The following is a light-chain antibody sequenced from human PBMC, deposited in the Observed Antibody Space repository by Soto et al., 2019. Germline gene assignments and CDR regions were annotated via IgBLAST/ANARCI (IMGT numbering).Light chain of an antibody. CDR2: GVT. J-gene: IGLJ3*02. Sequence: QSALTQPASMSGSPGQSITISCTGTSGDVGFYDFVSWYQQHPGKVPRLIIYGVTKRPSGVSHRFSGSKSGNTASLTISGLQVEDEADYSCASYTGSSTYLFGGGTKLTLL. CDR1: SGDVGFYDF. V-gene: IGLV2-14*03. CDR3: ASYTGSSTYL.